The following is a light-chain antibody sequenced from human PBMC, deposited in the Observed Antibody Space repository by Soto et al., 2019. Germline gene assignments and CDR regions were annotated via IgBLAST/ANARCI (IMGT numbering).Light chain of an antibody. V-gene: IGLV3-21*04. CDR1: NVGRKS. J-gene: IGLJ2*01. CDR2: HDS. CDR3: QVWDTSSDHPVV. Sequence: SYELTQPPSVSVAPGKTARITCGGNNVGRKSVHWYQQKPGQAPVLVISHDSDRPSGIPERFSGSKSGNTATLTISTVEAGDEADYYCQVWDTSSDHPVVFGGGTKLTVL.